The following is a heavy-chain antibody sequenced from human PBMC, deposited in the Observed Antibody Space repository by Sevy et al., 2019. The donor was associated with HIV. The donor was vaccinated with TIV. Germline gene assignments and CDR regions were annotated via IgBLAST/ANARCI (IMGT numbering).Heavy chain of an antibody. CDR2: IYWNDDK. J-gene: IGHJ1*01. Sequence: SGATLVNPTQTLTLTCTFSGFSLSTSGVGVGWIRQPPGKALEWLALIYWNDDKRYSPSLKSRLTITKDTSKNQVVLTMTDMDPVDTATYYCAHLLDYYDSSGYVGAKYFQHWGQGTLVTVSS. CDR1: GFSLSTSGVG. V-gene: IGHV2-5*01. CDR3: AHLLDYYDSSGYVGAKYFQH. D-gene: IGHD3-22*01.